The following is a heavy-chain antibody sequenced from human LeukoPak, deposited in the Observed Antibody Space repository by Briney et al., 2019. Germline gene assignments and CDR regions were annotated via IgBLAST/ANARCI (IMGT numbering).Heavy chain of an antibody. Sequence: ASVKVSCKASGYTFTSYDINWVRQATGQGREWMGWMNPNSGNTGYAQKFQGRVTMTRNTSISTAYMELSSLRSEDTAVYYCASSFDEVVPAAISLDYWGQGTLVTVSS. D-gene: IGHD2-2*01. CDR3: ASSFDEVVPAAISLDY. CDR1: GYTFTSYD. J-gene: IGHJ4*02. V-gene: IGHV1-8*01. CDR2: MNPNSGNT.